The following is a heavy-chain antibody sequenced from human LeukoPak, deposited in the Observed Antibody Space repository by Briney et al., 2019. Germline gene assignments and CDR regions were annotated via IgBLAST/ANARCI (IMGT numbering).Heavy chain of an antibody. CDR3: ISATAAGTAFRV. Sequence: SQTLSLTCVISEDSVSSNNAAWHWIRQSPSRGLEWLGRTYYRSKWYNDYAVSVKSRMTIIPDTSKNQLSLRLNSVTPDDTAVYYCISATAAGTAFRVWAQGTLVTVSS. CDR1: EDSVSSNNAA. D-gene: IGHD6-25*01. CDR2: TYYRSKWYN. V-gene: IGHV6-1*01. J-gene: IGHJ4*02.